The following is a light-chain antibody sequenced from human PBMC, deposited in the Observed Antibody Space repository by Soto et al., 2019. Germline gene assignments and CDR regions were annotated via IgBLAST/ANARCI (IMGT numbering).Light chain of an antibody. CDR1: QTFGSTY. CDR3: QQFGTSPLYT. V-gene: IGKV3-20*01. CDR2: GAS. Sequence: ESVLTQSQGTLSLSPGDRVTLSCRASQTFGSTYLAWYQQRPGQSPRLLIYGASRRASGIPDRFRGSGSGTDFTLTIRRLEPEDFAVYYCQQFGTSPLYTFGQGTKLEIK. J-gene: IGKJ2*01.